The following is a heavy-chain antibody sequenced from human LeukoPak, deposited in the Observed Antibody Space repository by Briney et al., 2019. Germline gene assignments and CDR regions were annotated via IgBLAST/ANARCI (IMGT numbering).Heavy chain of an antibody. Sequence: PSETLSLTCTVSGGSISSSSYYWGWIRQPPGKGLEWIGSIYYSGSTYYNPSLKSRVTISVDTSKNQFSLKLSSVTAGDTAVYYCARHGRGSYPGDYWGQGTLVTVSS. CDR1: GGSISSSSYY. J-gene: IGHJ4*02. D-gene: IGHD1-26*01. CDR3: ARHGRGSYPGDY. CDR2: IYYSGST. V-gene: IGHV4-39*01.